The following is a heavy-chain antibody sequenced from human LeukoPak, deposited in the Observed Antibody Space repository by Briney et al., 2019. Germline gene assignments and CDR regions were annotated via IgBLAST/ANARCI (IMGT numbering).Heavy chain of an antibody. V-gene: IGHV3-21*01. Sequence: GGSLRLSCAASGFTFSTYWMHWVRQAPGKGLEWVAYISSSSSNINYADSVRGRFTISRDNARNSLYLHMDSLRVEDMAVYYCARGGAARPDYWGPGTLVTVSS. CDR2: ISSSSSNI. J-gene: IGHJ4*02. CDR1: GFTFSTYW. CDR3: ARGGAARPDY. D-gene: IGHD6-6*01.